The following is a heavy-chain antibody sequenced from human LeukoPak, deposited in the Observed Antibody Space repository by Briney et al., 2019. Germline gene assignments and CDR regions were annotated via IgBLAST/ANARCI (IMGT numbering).Heavy chain of an antibody. D-gene: IGHD4/OR15-4a*01. CDR3: ARSTMVNTATGWFDP. CDR2: IYNSGST. J-gene: IGHJ5*02. V-gene: IGHV4-59*12. CDR1: GDSISGYY. Sequence: SETLSLTCTVSGDSISGYYWSWIRQPPGKGLEWIGYIYNSGSTNYNPSLKSRVTMSVDTSKNHMPLKLSSVTAADTAMYYCARSTMVNTATGWFDPWGQGTLVTVSS.